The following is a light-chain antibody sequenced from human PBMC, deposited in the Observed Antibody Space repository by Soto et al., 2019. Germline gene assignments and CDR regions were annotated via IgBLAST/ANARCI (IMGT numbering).Light chain of an antibody. CDR3: QQYNNWPPIT. J-gene: IGKJ5*01. CDR2: DSS. CDR1: QSISTW. V-gene: IGKV1-5*01. Sequence: DIQMTQSASTLSVSLGDRVNITWGASQSISTWLAWYQQKPPRAPKLLIYDSSSLESGVPSRFSGSGSATEFTPTISSLQSEDFAVYYCQQYNNWPPITFGQGTRLEIK.